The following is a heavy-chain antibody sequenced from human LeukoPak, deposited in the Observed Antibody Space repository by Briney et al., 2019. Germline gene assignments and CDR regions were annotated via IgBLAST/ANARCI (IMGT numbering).Heavy chain of an antibody. J-gene: IGHJ3*01. D-gene: IGHD2-2*01. V-gene: IGHV3-11*01. Sequence: PGGSLRLSCAASGSTFSDYNMRWIRQAPGKGLEWVSSISRSGSTKYYADSVKGRFTISRDNAKNSLFLQMNSLRAEDTAVYYCARYGLLGLSEINAFDFWGQGTVVTVSS. CDR2: ISRSGSTK. CDR3: ARYGLLGLSEINAFDF. CDR1: GSTFSDYN.